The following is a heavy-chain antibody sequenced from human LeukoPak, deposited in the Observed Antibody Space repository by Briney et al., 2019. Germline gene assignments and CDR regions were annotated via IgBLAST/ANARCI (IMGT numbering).Heavy chain of an antibody. CDR3: TRANGYGLIDY. V-gene: IGHV4-39*07. Sequence: SETLSLTCTVSGGSISSSSYYWGWIRQPPGKGLEWIGIIYYSGSTYYNPSLKSRVTVSVDKSKNQVFLKLSSVTAADTAVYYCTRANGYGLIDYWGQGTLVTVSS. D-gene: IGHD3-10*01. CDR2: IYYSGST. CDR1: GGSISSSSYY. J-gene: IGHJ4*02.